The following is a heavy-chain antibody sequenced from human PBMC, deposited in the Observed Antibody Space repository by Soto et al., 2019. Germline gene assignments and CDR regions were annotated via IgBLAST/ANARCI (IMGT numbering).Heavy chain of an antibody. CDR2: INNDGTST. CDR3: VKRELLGSQDAFDF. J-gene: IGHJ3*01. Sequence: EVQLVESGGGLVQPGGSLRLSCVASGFTFSSYWMHWVRQVPGEGLVWVSRINNDGTSTVYGDSVTGRFTISRDNAKNALYLQMNSLRAEDTAVYYGVKRELLGSQDAFDFWGQGTMVTVSS. CDR1: GFTFSSYW. D-gene: IGHD1-7*01. V-gene: IGHV3-74*01.